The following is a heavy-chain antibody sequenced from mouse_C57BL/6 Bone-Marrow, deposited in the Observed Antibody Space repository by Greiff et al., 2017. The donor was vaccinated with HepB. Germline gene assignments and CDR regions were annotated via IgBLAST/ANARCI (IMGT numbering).Heavy chain of an antibody. V-gene: IGHV5-6*01. CDR2: ISSGGSYT. CDR1: GFTFSSYG. Sequence: EVQWVESGGDLVKPGGSLKLSCAASGFTFSSYGMSWVRQTPDKRLEWVATISSGGSYTYYPDSVKGRFTISRDNAKNTLYLQMSSLKSEDTAMYYCARGGTVVAHWYFDVWGTGTTVTVSS. D-gene: IGHD1-1*01. J-gene: IGHJ1*03. CDR3: ARGGTVVAHWYFDV.